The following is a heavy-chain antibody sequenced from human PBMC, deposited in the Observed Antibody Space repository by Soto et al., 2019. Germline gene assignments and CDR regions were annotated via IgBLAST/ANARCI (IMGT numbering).Heavy chain of an antibody. CDR2: IYYSGST. CDR1: GGSVSTSNW. CDR3: ARRYGDCFDP. Sequence: SETLSLTCAVPGGSVSTSNWWTWVRQPPGKGLEWIGYIYYSGSTNYNPSLKSRVTISVDTSKNQFSLKLSSVTAADTAVYYCARRYGDCFDPWGQGTLVTVSS. V-gene: IGHV4-4*02. D-gene: IGHD4-17*01. J-gene: IGHJ5*02.